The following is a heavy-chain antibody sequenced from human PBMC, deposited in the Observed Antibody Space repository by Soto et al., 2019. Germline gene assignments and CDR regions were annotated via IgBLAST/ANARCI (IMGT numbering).Heavy chain of an antibody. V-gene: IGHV1-2*04. CDR2: INPNSGGT. CDR1: GYTFTGYY. CDR3: ARDSWNYQSPPEKMSNDY. Sequence: GASVKVSCKASGYTFTGYYMHWVRQAPGQGLEWMGWINPNSGGTNYAQKFQGWVTMTRDTSISTAYMELSRLRSDDTAVYYCARDSWNYQSPPEKMSNDYWGQGTLVTVSS. D-gene: IGHD1-7*01. J-gene: IGHJ4*02.